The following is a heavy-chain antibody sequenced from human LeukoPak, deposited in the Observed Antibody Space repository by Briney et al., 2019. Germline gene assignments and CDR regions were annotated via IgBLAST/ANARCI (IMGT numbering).Heavy chain of an antibody. CDR1: GGSISSGGYY. V-gene: IGHV4-30-2*01. CDR3: VRQGTNSGYYLLDY. J-gene: IGHJ4*02. CDR2: VAHKGPTA. D-gene: IGHD3-3*01. Sequence: SQTLSLTCTVSGGSISSGGYYWSWIRQPPGKGLEWIGEVAHKGPTAYSPTLNRKYNPSLESRVTMSVDPSKNQFSLKLTSVTVADTATYYCVRQGTNSGYYLLDYWGPGHLVTVSS.